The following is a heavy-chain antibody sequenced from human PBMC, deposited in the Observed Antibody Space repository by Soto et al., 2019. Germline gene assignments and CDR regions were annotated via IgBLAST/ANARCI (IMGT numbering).Heavy chain of an antibody. CDR3: ARDDGLSSTNVKAFDI. CDR2: LSPSYPYT. J-gene: IGHJ3*02. CDR1: GFDFSTFG. D-gene: IGHD2-2*01. Sequence: GGSLRLSCAASGFDFSTFGMNWVRQAPGKGLEWVSFLSPSYPYTSYADSVKGRFTISGDNAKNSVSLQMNSLRADDTAVYYCARDDGLSSTNVKAFDIWGQGAKVTVS. V-gene: IGHV3-21*01.